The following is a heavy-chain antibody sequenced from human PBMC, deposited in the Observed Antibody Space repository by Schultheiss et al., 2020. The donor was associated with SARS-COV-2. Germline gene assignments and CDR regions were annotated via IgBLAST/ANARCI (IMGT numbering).Heavy chain of an antibody. D-gene: IGHD1-1*01. Sequence: GGSLRLSCAASGFTFSSYAMSWVRQAPGKGLEWVSVIYSGGSTYYADSVKGRFTISRDDSKNTLYLQMNSLKTEDTAVYYCTTDPGYNWNPNDYWGQGTLVTVSS. V-gene: IGHV3-23*03. CDR2: IYSGGST. J-gene: IGHJ4*02. CDR3: TTDPGYNWNPNDY. CDR1: GFTFSSYA.